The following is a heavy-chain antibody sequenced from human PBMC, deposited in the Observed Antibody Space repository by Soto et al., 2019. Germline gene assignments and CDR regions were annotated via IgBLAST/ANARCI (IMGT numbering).Heavy chain of an antibody. CDR1: GGSFSGYY. Sequence: QVQLQQWGAGLLKPSETLSLTCAVYGGSFSGYYWSWIRQPPGKGLEWIGEINHSGSTNYNPSLKSRVPISADTSKNQFSLTLSSVAAADTAVYYCASFRFLEGNGMDVWGQGTTVSVSS. V-gene: IGHV4-34*01. CDR2: INHSGST. CDR3: ASFRFLEGNGMDV. D-gene: IGHD3-3*01. J-gene: IGHJ6*02.